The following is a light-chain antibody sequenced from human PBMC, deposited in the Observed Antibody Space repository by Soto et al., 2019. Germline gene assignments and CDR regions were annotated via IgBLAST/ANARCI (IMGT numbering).Light chain of an antibody. V-gene: IGKV1-12*01. Sequence: DIQMTQSPSSVSASVGDRVSITCRASQGISSWLAWYQQKPGRAPKLLIYTGSSLKSGVPSRFSGTGSGTDFTLTISSLQPEDVATYYCQHSNSFPLTFGGGTKVELK. CDR3: QHSNSFPLT. CDR1: QGISSW. CDR2: TGS. J-gene: IGKJ4*01.